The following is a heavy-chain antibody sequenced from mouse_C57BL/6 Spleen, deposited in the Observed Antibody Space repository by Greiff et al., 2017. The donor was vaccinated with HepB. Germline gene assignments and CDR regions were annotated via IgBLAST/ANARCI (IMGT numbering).Heavy chain of an antibody. CDR2: INPNNGGT. J-gene: IGHJ3*01. V-gene: IGHV1-26*01. D-gene: IGHD1-1*01. CDR1: GYTFTDYY. Sequence: EVQLQQSGPELVKPGASVKISCKASGYTFTDYYMNWVKQSHGKSLEWIGDINPNNGGTSYNQKFKGKATLTVAKSSSTAYMELRSLTSEDSAVYYCARAPHYYGSSFFPYWGQGTLVTVSA. CDR3: ARAPHYYGSSFFPY.